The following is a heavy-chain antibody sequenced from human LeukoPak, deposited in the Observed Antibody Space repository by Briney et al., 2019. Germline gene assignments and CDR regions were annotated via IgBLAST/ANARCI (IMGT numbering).Heavy chain of an antibody. D-gene: IGHD3-22*01. CDR1: GFTFSSYD. Sequence: GGSLRLSCAASGFTFSSYDMHWVRQATGKGLEWVSAIGTAGDTYYPGSVKGRFTISRENAKNSLYLQMNILRAGDTAVYYCARGTTYYYDSSGQDAFDIWGQGTMVTVSS. V-gene: IGHV3-13*01. J-gene: IGHJ3*02. CDR3: ARGTTYYYDSSGQDAFDI. CDR2: IGTAGDT.